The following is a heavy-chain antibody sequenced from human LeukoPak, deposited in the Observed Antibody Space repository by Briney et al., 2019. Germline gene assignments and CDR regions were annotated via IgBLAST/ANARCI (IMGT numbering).Heavy chain of an antibody. D-gene: IGHD4-17*01. CDR1: RFTYSSFT. V-gene: IGHV3-23*01. Sequence: GGSLGLSCAASRFTYSSFTMIWVRQAPGKGLEWVSGIRGSGRIANLADSVQGRFTISRDNSKNTLYLQMNSLRAEDSAIFYWAKRATVTTTYNYYYKDVWGKGTTVIVSS. CDR2: IRGSGRIA. CDR3: AKRATVTTTYNYYYKDV. J-gene: IGHJ6*03.